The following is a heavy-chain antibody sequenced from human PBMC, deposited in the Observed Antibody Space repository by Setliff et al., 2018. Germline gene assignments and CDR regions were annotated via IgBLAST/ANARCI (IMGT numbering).Heavy chain of an antibody. CDR1: GFTFSSYW. J-gene: IGHJ6*02. Sequence: PGGSLRLSCAASGFTFSSYWMSWVRQAPGKGLEWVANIKQDGSEKYYVDSVKGRFTISRDNAKNSPYLQMNSLRGEDTAVYYCARDHVYGSQYYYYYYGMGVWGQGTTVTVSS. V-gene: IGHV3-7*01. CDR2: IKQDGSEK. CDR3: ARDHVYGSQYYYYYYGMGV. D-gene: IGHD3-10*01.